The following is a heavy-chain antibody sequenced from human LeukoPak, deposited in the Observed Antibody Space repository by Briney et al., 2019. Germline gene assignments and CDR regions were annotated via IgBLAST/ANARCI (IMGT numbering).Heavy chain of an antibody. Sequence: ASVKVSCKASGYTFTTYHMHWVRQAPGQGLEWMGIINPSGGSTSYAQKFQGRVTMTRDMSTSTVYMELSSLRSEDTAVYYCARSGTFDWSLNYFDYWGQGTLVTVSS. CDR2: INPSGGST. J-gene: IGHJ4*02. D-gene: IGHD3-9*01. CDR1: GYTFTTYH. V-gene: IGHV1-46*03. CDR3: ARSGTFDWSLNYFDY.